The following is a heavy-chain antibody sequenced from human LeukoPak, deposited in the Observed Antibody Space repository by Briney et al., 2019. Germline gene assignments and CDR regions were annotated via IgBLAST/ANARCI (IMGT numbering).Heavy chain of an antibody. CDR1: GYTFTGYY. V-gene: IGHV1-2*02. Sequence: ASVKVSCKASGYTFTGYYLHWVRQAPGQGLEWMGWIHPNSGGTNYAQKFQGRVTMTRDTSISTAYLDLSRLRSDDAAVYYCARVVVRDANNYKDYWGQGTLVTVSS. J-gene: IGHJ4*02. CDR2: IHPNSGGT. CDR3: ARVVVRDANNYKDY. D-gene: IGHD5-24*01.